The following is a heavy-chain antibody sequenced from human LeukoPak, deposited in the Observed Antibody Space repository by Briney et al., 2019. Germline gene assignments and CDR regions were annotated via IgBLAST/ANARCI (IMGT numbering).Heavy chain of an antibody. J-gene: IGHJ4*02. CDR1: GFTFSGYG. Sequence: PGGSLRLSCAASGFTFSGYGMHWVRQAPGKGLEWVAVISYDGSYKYYADSVQGRFTISRDNSKNTLYLQMNSLRPDDTAVFYCAKWDFDYWGQRTLVTVSS. V-gene: IGHV3-30*18. CDR3: AKWDFDY. CDR2: ISYDGSYK.